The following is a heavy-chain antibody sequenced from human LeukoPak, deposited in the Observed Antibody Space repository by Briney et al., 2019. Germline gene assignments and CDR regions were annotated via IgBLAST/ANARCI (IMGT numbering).Heavy chain of an antibody. J-gene: IGHJ3*02. Sequence: SQTLSLTCTVSGGSISSGGYYWSWLRQHPGKGLEWIGYIYYSGSTYYNPSLKSRVTIPVDTSKNQFSLKLSSVTAADTAVYYCARDPVNDAFDIWGQGTMVTVSS. CDR2: IYYSGST. CDR3: ARDPVNDAFDI. V-gene: IGHV4-31*03. CDR1: GGSISSGGYY.